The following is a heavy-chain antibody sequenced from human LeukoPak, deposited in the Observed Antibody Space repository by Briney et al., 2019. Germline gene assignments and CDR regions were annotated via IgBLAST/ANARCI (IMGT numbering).Heavy chain of an antibody. CDR2: ISCSGGIT. V-gene: IGHV3-23*01. J-gene: IGHJ2*01. D-gene: IGHD6-19*01. CDR1: GFTFSNYA. CDR3: AKAVAVYWYFDL. Sequence: PGGSLRLSCVASGFTFSNYAMSWVRQAPGKGLEWVAVISCSGGITYYADSVRGRLTISRDNSLNTLYLQMNSLRAEDTAVYYCAKAVAVYWYFDLWGRGTLRTVSA.